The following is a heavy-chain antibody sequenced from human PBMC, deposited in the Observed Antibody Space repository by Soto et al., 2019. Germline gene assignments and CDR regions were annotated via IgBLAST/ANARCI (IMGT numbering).Heavy chain of an antibody. Sequence: ASVKVSCKASGYTFTSYGITWVRQAPGQGLEWMGWISGYNGKTKNAQKLQGRVTMTTDTSTSTAYKELRSLRSEDSAVYYCARGVGSGSSYNQYNWFDPWGQGTLVTVSS. CDR3: ARGVGSGSSYNQYNWFDP. CDR1: GYTFTSYG. V-gene: IGHV1-18*01. D-gene: IGHD3-10*01. CDR2: ISGYNGKT. J-gene: IGHJ5*02.